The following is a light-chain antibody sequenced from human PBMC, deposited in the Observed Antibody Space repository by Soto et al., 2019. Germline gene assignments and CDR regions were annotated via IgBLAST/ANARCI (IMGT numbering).Light chain of an antibody. V-gene: IGLV1-40*01. CDR1: TSNIGAGYD. Sequence: QSVLTQPPSVSGAPGQRVTISCTGSTSNIGAGYDVHWYQQLPGTAPKLLIYGNSNRPSGVPDRFSGSKSGTSASLAITGLQAADEADYYCQSYDNSLRAPVVFGGGTQLTVL. CDR3: QSYDNSLRAPVV. J-gene: IGLJ2*01. CDR2: GNS.